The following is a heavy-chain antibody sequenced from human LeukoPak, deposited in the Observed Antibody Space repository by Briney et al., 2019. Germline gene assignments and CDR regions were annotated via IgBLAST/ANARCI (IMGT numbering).Heavy chain of an antibody. J-gene: IGHJ4*02. D-gene: IGHD3-22*01. CDR2: IIPIFGTA. CDR1: GGTFSSYT. V-gene: IGHV1-69*01. CDR3: ARSGYDSSGYYGY. Sequence: SVKVSCKASGGTFSSYTISWVRQAPGQGLEWMGGIIPIFGTANYAQKFQGRVTITADESTSTAYMELSSLRSEDTAVYYCARSGYDSSGYYGYWGQGTLVTVSS.